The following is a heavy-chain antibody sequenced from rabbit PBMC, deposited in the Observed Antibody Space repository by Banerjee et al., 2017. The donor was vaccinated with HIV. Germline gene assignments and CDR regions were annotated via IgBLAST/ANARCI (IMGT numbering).Heavy chain of an antibody. Sequence: QEQLVESGGGLVQPEGSLTLTCTASGFSFSSYYYMCWVRQAPGKGLEWIACIYGGSSGSTYYANWAKGRFSISKASSTTMTLQKTRLTAADTATYFCARDGNSIYHVFELWGPGTLVTVS. V-gene: IGHV1S45*01. CDR3: ARDGNSIYHVFEL. J-gene: IGHJ4*01. CDR1: GFSFSSYYY. D-gene: IGHD7-1*01. CDR2: IYGGSSGST.